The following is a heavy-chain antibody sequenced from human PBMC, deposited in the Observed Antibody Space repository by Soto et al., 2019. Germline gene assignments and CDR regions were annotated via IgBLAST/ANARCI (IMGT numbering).Heavy chain of an antibody. CDR3: ARGGHIAVVTASFDY. V-gene: IGHV1-46*02. CDR2: IHPSGGGT. J-gene: IGHJ4*02. Sequence: QVQLVQSGAEVKKPGASVKVSCKPSGYTFNTYYLHWVRQAPGQALEWMGVIHPSGGGTTYAQKFLGRVTVTRDTSTTTVFMELSSLRSHDTAVYYCARGGHIAVVTASFDYWGQGTLVTVSS. D-gene: IGHD2-21*02. CDR1: GYTFNTYY.